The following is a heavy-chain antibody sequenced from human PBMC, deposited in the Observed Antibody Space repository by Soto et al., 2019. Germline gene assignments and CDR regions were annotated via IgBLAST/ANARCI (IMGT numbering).Heavy chain of an antibody. J-gene: IGHJ4*02. V-gene: IGHV3-23*01. Sequence: GGSLRLSCAASGFTISSNAMYWVRQAPGKGLEWVSAISDRGDTTHYADSVKGRFTISRDTSKNTLYLQLNALRADDTAVYYCAKDKPGTTSFDYWGQGTLVTVSS. CDR1: GFTISSNA. CDR3: AKDKPGTTSFDY. CDR2: ISDRGDTT. D-gene: IGHD1-1*01.